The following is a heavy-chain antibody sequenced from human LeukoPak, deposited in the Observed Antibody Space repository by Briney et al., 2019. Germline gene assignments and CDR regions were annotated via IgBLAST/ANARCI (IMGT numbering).Heavy chain of an antibody. CDR1: GFAFSFFA. CDR3: ARVLRGSGSCFDY. Sequence: GGSLRLSCTASGFAFSFFAMSWLRQPPGKGLEGVSTINANSGATSYAASVRGRFTISRDNSKNKLYLQLNSLRAEDTAVYYCARVLRGSGSCFDYWGQGTLVTVSS. D-gene: IGHD2-15*01. J-gene: IGHJ4*02. CDR2: INANSGAT. V-gene: IGHV3-23*01.